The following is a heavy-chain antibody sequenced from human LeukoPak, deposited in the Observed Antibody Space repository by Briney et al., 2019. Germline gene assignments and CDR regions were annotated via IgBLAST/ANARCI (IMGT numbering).Heavy chain of an antibody. Sequence: ASVKVSCKASGGTFSSYAISWVRQAPGQGLEWMGGIIPIFGTANYAQKFQGRVTITADESTSTAYMELSSLRSEDTAVYYCARGHYGSGSYYPFDYRGQGTLVTVSS. V-gene: IGHV1-69*13. D-gene: IGHD3-10*01. CDR1: GGTFSSYA. CDR3: ARGHYGSGSYYPFDY. J-gene: IGHJ4*02. CDR2: IIPIFGTA.